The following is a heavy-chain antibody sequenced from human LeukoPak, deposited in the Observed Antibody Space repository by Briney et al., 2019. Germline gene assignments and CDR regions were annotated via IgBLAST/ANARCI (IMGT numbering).Heavy chain of an antibody. CDR1: GFTVSSNY. CDR3: VRGSRVATPDY. V-gene: IGHV3-53*01. Sequence: GGSLRLSCAASGFTVSSNYMSWVRQAPGKGLEWVSVIYSGGSTYYADSVKGRFTISRDNSKNTLYLQMNSLRAEDTAVYYCVRGSRVATPDYWGQGTLVTVSS. D-gene: IGHD5-12*01. J-gene: IGHJ4*02. CDR2: IYSGGST.